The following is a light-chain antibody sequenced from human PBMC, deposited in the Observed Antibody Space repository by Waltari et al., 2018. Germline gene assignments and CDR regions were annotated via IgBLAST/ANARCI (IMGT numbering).Light chain of an antibody. CDR1: QSVLYSSNNRNY. CDR3: QQYYSTPRT. CDR2: WAS. Sequence: DIVMTQSPDSLAVSLGKRATINCRSSQSVLYSSNNRNYLAWYQEKPGQPPKLLIYWASTRDSGVPDRFSGSGSGTDFTLTISSLQAEDVAVYYCQQYYSTPRTFGQGTKVEIK. V-gene: IGKV4-1*01. J-gene: IGKJ1*01.